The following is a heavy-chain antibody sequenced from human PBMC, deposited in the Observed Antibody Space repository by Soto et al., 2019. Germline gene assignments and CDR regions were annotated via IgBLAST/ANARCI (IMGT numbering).Heavy chain of an antibody. CDR2: ISAYNGNT. Sequence: VASVKVSCKASGGTLTNFINYPISWVRHAPGQGLEWMGWISAYNGNTNYAQKLQGRVTMTTDTSTSTAYMELRSLRSDDTAVYYCARARSGSTPYYFDYWGQGTLVTVSS. D-gene: IGHD1-26*01. J-gene: IGHJ4*02. CDR3: ARARSGSTPYYFDY. CDR1: GGTLTNFINYP. V-gene: IGHV1-18*01.